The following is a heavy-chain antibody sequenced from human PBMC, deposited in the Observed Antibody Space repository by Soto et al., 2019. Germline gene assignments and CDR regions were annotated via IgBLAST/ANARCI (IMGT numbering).Heavy chain of an antibody. D-gene: IGHD6-13*01. V-gene: IGHV3-30*18. CDR1: GFTFSSYG. CDR3: AKDSSRIAAAGTGRYFDY. Sequence: ESGGGVVQPGRSLRLSCAASGFTFSSYGMHWVRQAPGKGLEWVAVISYDGSNKYYADSVKGRFTISRDNSKNTLYLQMNSLRAEDTAVYYCAKDSSRIAAAGTGRYFDYWGQGTLVTVSS. J-gene: IGHJ4*02. CDR2: ISYDGSNK.